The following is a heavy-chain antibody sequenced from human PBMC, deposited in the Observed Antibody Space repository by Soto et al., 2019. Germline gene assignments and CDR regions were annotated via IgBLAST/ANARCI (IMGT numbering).Heavy chain of an antibody. V-gene: IGHV3-21*01. D-gene: IGHD6-6*01. CDR2: ISSSSSYI. Sequence: GGSLRLSCAASGFTFSSYSMNWVRQAPGKGLEWVSSISSSSSYIYYADSVKGRFTISRDNAKNSLYLQMNSLRAEDTAVYYCARVPRAARYFDYWGQGTLVTVSS. CDR1: GFTFSSYS. CDR3: ARVPRAARYFDY. J-gene: IGHJ4*02.